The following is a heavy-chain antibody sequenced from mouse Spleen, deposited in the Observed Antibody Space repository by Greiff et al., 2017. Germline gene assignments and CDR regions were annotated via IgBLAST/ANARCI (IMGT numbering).Heavy chain of an antibody. Sequence: EVKLVESGGGLVKLGGSLKLSCAASGFTFSSYAMSWVRQTPEKRLEWVATISSGGGNTYYPDSVKGRFTISRDNAKNTLYLQMSSLKSEDTAMYYCARHGYDYDAWFAYWGQGTLVTVSA. D-gene: IGHD2-4*01. CDR3: ARHGYDYDAWFAY. V-gene: IGHV5-9*04. CDR2: ISSGGGNT. CDR1: GFTFSSYA. J-gene: IGHJ3*01.